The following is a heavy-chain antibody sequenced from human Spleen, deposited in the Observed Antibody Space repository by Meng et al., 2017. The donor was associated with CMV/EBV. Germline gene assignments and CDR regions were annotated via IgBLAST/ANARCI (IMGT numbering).Heavy chain of an antibody. CDR1: GGTFNSYS. D-gene: IGHD2-15*01. Sequence: ASVKVSCKASGGTFNSYSINWVRQAPGQGLEWMGWINPNSGGTNYAQKFQGRVTMTRDTSISTAYMELSRLRSDDTAVYYCARGLGYCSGGSCYYYYYYGMDVWGQGTTVTVSS. V-gene: IGHV1-2*02. J-gene: IGHJ6*02. CDR2: INPNSGGT. CDR3: ARGLGYCSGGSCYYYYYYGMDV.